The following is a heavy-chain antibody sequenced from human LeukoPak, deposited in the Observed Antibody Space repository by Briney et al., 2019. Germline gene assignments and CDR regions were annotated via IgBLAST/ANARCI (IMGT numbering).Heavy chain of an antibody. Sequence: PGGSLRLSCAASGFTFSRYSMNWVRQAPGKGLEWVAVIWYDGSNKYYADSVKGRFTISRDNSKNTLYLQMNSLRAEDTAVYYCARDQEGSGGDYYYYYGMDVWGQGTTVTVSS. J-gene: IGHJ6*02. CDR3: ARDQEGSGGDYYYYYGMDV. V-gene: IGHV3-33*08. CDR1: GFTFSRYS. D-gene: IGHD2-15*01. CDR2: IWYDGSNK.